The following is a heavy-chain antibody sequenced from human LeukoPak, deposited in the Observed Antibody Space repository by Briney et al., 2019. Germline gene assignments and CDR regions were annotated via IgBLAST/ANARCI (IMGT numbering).Heavy chain of an antibody. CDR2: INHSGST. CDR1: GGSFCGYY. J-gene: IGHJ4*02. D-gene: IGHD3-9*01. V-gene: IGHV4-34*01. CDR3: ARDRYFDWLEFDY. Sequence: PSETLSLTCAVYGGSFCGYYWSWIRQPPGKGLEWIGEINHSGSTNYNPSLKSRVTISVDTSKNQFSLKLSSVTAADTAVYYCARDRYFDWLEFDYWGQGTLVTVSS.